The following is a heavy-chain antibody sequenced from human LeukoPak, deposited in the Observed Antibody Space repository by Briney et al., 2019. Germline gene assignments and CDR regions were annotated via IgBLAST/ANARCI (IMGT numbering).Heavy chain of an antibody. CDR1: GFTFSSYA. D-gene: IGHD6-13*01. Sequence: GGSLRLSCAASGFTFSSYAMSWVRQAPGKGLEWVSAISGSGGSTYYADSVKGRFTISRDNSKNTLYLHMSSLRAEDTAVYYCARAYSSSWYDYWGQGTLVTVSS. CDR2: ISGSGGST. CDR3: ARAYSSSWYDY. J-gene: IGHJ4*02. V-gene: IGHV3-23*01.